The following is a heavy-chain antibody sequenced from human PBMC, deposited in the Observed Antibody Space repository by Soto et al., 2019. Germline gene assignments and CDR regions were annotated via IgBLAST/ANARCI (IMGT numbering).Heavy chain of an antibody. CDR3: TRTAGYVYQLLFNY. Sequence: SETLSLTCTVSGGSINSGDYYWSWIRQPPGKGLEWIGYIYYSGSTYYNPSLKSRVTISVDTSKNQFSLKLSSVTAADTAVYYCTRTAGYVYQLLFNYWGQGTLVTVSS. V-gene: IGHV4-30-4*01. J-gene: IGHJ4*01. CDR2: IYYSGST. D-gene: IGHD2-2*01. CDR1: GGSINSGDYY.